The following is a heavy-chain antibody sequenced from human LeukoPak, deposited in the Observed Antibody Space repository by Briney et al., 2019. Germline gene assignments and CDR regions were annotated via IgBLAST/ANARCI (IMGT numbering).Heavy chain of an antibody. CDR2: ITDSGGNT. CDR3: ARERSTGFDD. Sequence: GGSLRLSCAASGFTFVTSSMSWVRQAPGQGLEWVSSITDSGGNTFYADSVKGRFTVSRDNSKNTLYLQMTSLRAEDTAIYYCARERSTGFDDWGQGSLVTVSS. CDR1: GFTFVTSS. D-gene: IGHD7-27*01. J-gene: IGHJ4*02. V-gene: IGHV3-23*01.